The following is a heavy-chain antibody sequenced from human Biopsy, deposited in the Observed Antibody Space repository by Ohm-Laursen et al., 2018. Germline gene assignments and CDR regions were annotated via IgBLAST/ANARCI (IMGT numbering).Heavy chain of an antibody. J-gene: IGHJ6*02. CDR3: VRGVDYYDPYHYYALDV. V-gene: IGHV4-34*01. D-gene: IGHD3-22*01. Sequence: SETLSLTCAVYGESFNGYYWSWIRQTPGKGLEWIGEINHSGRTNYNQSLKSRVTISVGTSKNQFSLKVRSVTAADTAVYYCVRGVDYYDPYHYYALDVWGQGTTVTVSS. CDR1: GESFNGYY. CDR2: INHSGRT.